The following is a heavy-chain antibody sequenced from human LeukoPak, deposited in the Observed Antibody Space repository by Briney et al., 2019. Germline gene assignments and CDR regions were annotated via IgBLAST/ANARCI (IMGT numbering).Heavy chain of an antibody. J-gene: IGHJ5*02. CDR2: INPNSGGT. CDR1: GYTFTGYY. D-gene: IGHD2-2*01. CDR3: ARWGCSSASCSYQDLRFDP. V-gene: IGHV1-2*02. Sequence: ASVKVSCKASGYTFTGYYMHWVRQAPGQGLEWMGWINPNSGGTNYAQKFQGRVTMTRDTSISTAYMGLSRLRSDDTAVYYCARWGCSSASCSYQDLRFDPWGQGTLVTVSS.